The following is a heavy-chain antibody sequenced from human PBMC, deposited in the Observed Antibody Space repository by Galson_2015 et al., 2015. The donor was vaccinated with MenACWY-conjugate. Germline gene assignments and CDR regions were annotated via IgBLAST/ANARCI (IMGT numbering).Heavy chain of an antibody. CDR3: AGSVQAEYTYEIPRHFDY. CDR2: RGDP. Sequence: SETLSLTCSVSGGSIRDFLWSWLRQAPGKGLEWIGHRGDPFQNPSLLSRRTISVDSSRNQVSLKLRSVTAADTAVYYCAGSVQAEYTYEIPRHFDYWGQGALVTVSS. D-gene: IGHD5-18*01. CDR1: GGSIRDFL. J-gene: IGHJ4*01. V-gene: IGHV4-59*01.